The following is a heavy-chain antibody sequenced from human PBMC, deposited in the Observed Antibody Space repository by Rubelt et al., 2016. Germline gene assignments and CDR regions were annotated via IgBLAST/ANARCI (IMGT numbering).Heavy chain of an antibody. D-gene: IGHD1-26*01. CDR2: IFWDDAK. CDR3: AHRKGSGSYFDY. CDR1: GFSLSTNGEG. Sequence: QITLKESGPTLVKPTQTLTLTCTFSGFSLSTNGEGVGWIRQPPGKALEWLALIFWDDAKRYRSSLKSRLTITKETSKKQVVLKMTNMDPVDTATYYCAHRKGSGSYFDYWGQGTLVTVSS. J-gene: IGHJ4*02. V-gene: IGHV2-5*02.